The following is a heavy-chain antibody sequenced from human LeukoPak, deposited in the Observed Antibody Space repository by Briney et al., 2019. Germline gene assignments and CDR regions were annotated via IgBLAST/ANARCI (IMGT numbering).Heavy chain of an antibody. CDR2: IYYSGST. V-gene: IGHV4-39*01. Sequence: PSETLSLTCTVSGGSISESSHYWGWIRQPPGRGLEWIGSIYYSGSTYYNPSLKSRVTISVDTSKNQFSLKLSSATAADTAVYYCARFIVVVVAATYWFDPWGQGTLVTVSS. CDR1: GGSISESSHY. D-gene: IGHD2-15*01. J-gene: IGHJ5*02. CDR3: ARFIVVVVAATYWFDP.